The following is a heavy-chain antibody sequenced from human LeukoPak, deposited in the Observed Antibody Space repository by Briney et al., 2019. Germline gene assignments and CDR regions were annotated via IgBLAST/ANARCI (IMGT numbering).Heavy chain of an antibody. V-gene: IGHV3-48*03. J-gene: IGHJ4*02. Sequence: GGSLRLSCAASGFTFSSYEMNWVRQAPGKGLEWVSYISSSGSTIYYADSVKGRFTISRDNAKNSLYLQMNSLRPEDTSIYYCARSPNSGYDAYFDYWGQGTLVTVSS. CDR1: GFTFSSYE. CDR3: ARSPNSGYDAYFDY. CDR2: ISSSGSTI. D-gene: IGHD5-12*01.